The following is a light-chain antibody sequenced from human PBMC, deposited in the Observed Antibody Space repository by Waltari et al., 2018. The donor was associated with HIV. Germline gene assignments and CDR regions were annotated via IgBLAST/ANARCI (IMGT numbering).Light chain of an antibody. J-gene: IGKJ4*01. CDR1: QSVSSY. CDR3: QQRSNWPRT. Sequence: DIVLTQSPGTLSLSPGERATLACRASQSVSSYLAWYQQKPGQAPRLLIYCASNKATGIPARFSGSGSGTDFTLTISSLEPEDCAVYYCQQRSNWPRTFGGGTKVEIK. V-gene: IGKV3-11*01. CDR2: CAS.